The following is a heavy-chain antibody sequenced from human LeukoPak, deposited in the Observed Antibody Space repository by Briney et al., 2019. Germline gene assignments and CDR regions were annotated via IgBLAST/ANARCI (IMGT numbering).Heavy chain of an antibody. CDR2: ISAYNGNT. V-gene: IGHV1-18*04. D-gene: IGHD3-3*01. CDR1: GCTFTSYG. J-gene: IGHJ4*02. CDR3: ARDWSGSFDY. Sequence: RASVKVSCKASGCTFTSYGISGVRQAPGQGLEWMGWISAYNGNTNFVQKLQDRVTMTADTSTTTAYMELRSLRSDDTAVYYCARDWSGSFDYWGQGTLVTVSS.